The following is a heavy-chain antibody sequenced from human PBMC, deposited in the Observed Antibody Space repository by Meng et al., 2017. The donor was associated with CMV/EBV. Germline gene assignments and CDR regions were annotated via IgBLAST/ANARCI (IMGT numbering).Heavy chain of an antibody. D-gene: IGHD6-6*01. J-gene: IGHJ5*02. V-gene: IGHV1-69*01. CDR1: GGTLSSYA. Sequence: SGARVKSRGASVKVSCTASGGTLSSYALSWVRQAPGQGLEWMGGIIPIFGTANYAQKFQGRVTITADESTSTAYMELSSLRSEDTAVYYCARDYSGIAARPGFDPWGQGTLVTVSS. CDR3: ARDYSGIAARPGFDP. CDR2: IIPIFGTA.